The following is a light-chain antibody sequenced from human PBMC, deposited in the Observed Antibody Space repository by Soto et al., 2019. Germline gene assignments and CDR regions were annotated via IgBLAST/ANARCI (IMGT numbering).Light chain of an antibody. CDR2: LNSDGSH. J-gene: IGLJ2*01. V-gene: IGLV4-69*01. CDR3: QTWGTGIHVV. CDR1: SGHSSYA. Sequence: QPVLTQSPSASASLGASVKLTCTLNSGHSSYAIAWHQQQPEKGPRYLMKLNSDGSHSKGDGIPDRFSGSSSGAERYLTISSLQSEDEADYYCQTWGTGIHVVFGGGTQLTVL.